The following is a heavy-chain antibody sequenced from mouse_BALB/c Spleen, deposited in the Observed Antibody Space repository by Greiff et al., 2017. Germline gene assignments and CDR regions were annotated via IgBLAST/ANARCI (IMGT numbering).Heavy chain of an antibody. CDR2: ISSGSSTI. D-gene: IGHD1-2*01. J-gene: IGHJ4*01. CDR3: ARLELSLSGYAMDY. Sequence: EVQVVESGGGLVQPGGSLKLSCAASGFTFSSFGMHWVRQAPEKGLEWVAYISSGSSTIYYADTVKGRCTISRDNPKNTLFLQMTSLRSEDTAMYYCARLELSLSGYAMDYWGQGTSVTVSS. V-gene: IGHV5-17*02. CDR1: GFTFSSFG.